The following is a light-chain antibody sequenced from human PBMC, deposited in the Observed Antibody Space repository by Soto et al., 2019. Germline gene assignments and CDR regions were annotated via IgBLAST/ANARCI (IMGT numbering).Light chain of an antibody. CDR2: DIN. CDR1: SSNIGNHY. Sequence: QAVVTQPPSISAAPGQKVTISCSGSSSNIGNHYVSWYQQLPGTAPKLLIFDINKRPSGIPDRFSGSKSGTSATLGITGLQTGDEADYYCGTWDSSLSVVLFGGGTKVTVL. J-gene: IGLJ2*01. CDR3: GTWDSSLSVVL. V-gene: IGLV1-51*01.